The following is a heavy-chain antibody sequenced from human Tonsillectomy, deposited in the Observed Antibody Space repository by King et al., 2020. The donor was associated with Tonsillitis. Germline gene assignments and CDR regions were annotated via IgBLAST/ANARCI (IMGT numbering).Heavy chain of an antibody. Sequence: QLVQSGGGLVQPGGSLSLSCAASGFTFSAYFMDWVRQTPGKGLEWIGRIRNKPSGYTTEYAASVKGRFSISRDDSRNSLYLQMNSLKSDDTAVYYCTNGGCRGGNCYAGDFWGQGTLVTVSS. D-gene: IGHD2-15*01. CDR1: GFTFSAYF. V-gene: IGHV3-72*01. CDR2: IRNKPSGYTT. J-gene: IGHJ4*02. CDR3: TNGGCRGGNCYAGDF.